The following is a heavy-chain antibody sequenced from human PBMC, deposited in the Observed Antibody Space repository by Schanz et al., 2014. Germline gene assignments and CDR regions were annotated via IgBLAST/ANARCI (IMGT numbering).Heavy chain of an antibody. J-gene: IGHJ3*02. CDR1: GFTFDKYA. CDR3: AKGRFGELSAFDI. Sequence: EVQLVESGGGLVQPGKSLRLSCAASGFTFDKYAMHWVRQAPGKGLEWVSVISWNSGTIGYVDSVKGRFTISRDNSKNTLYLQMNSLRAEDTAVYYCAKGRFGELSAFDIWGQGTMVTVSS. CDR2: ISWNSGTI. D-gene: IGHD3-10*01. V-gene: IGHV3-9*01.